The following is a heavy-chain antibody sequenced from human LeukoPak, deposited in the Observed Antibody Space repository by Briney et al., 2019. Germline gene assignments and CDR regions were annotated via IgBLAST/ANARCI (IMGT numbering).Heavy chain of an antibody. D-gene: IGHD6-19*01. V-gene: IGHV3-64D*09. CDR1: GFTFSSYG. J-gene: IGHJ4*02. Sequence: SGRSLRLSCAASGFTFSSYGMHWVRQAPGKGLEPVSAINSNGANTYYADSVKGRFTISRDNSKNTLYLQMNSLRPDDTAVYYCVKPAPVAPVGLDYWGQGTLITVSS. CDR2: INSNGANT. CDR3: VKPAPVAPVGLDY.